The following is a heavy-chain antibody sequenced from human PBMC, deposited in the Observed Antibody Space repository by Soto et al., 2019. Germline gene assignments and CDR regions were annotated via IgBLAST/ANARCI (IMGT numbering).Heavy chain of an antibody. CDR1: GFTFSSYG. V-gene: IGHV3-30*18. Sequence: PGGSLRLSCAASGFTFSSYGMHWVRQAPGKGLEWVAVISYDGSNKFYVDSVKGRFTISRDSSKNTLYLEMNSLRAEDTAVYYCAKDYYGYYYGMDVWGQGTKVTFSS. CDR3: AKDYYGYYYGMDV. CDR2: ISYDGSNK. J-gene: IGHJ6*02.